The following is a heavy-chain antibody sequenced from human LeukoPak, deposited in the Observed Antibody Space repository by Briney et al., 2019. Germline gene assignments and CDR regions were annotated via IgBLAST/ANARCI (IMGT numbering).Heavy chain of an antibody. CDR3: ARLAPVLGDYYMDV. J-gene: IGHJ6*03. D-gene: IGHD2-8*01. Sequence: ASVKVSCKASGYTFTGYYMHWVRQAPGQGLEWMGWINPKSGGTKYAQNLQGRVTMTRDTSISTAYMEMSRLRSDDTAVYYCARLAPVLGDYYMDVWGKGTTVTVS. V-gene: IGHV1-2*02. CDR1: GYTFTGYY. CDR2: INPKSGGT.